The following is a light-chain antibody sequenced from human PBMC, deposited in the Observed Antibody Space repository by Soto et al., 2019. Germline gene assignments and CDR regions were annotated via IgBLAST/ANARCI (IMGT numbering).Light chain of an antibody. Sequence: EIVLTQSPGSLSFSPGERDTLSCRASQTMSSTYLAWYQQKPGQAPRLLMYGTFRRATGIPDRFSGSGSMTDFTLTISRLEPEDFAVYYCQQYGTSPTFGQGTRLEIK. CDR3: QQYGTSPT. J-gene: IGKJ5*01. CDR1: QTMSSTY. CDR2: GTF. V-gene: IGKV3-20*01.